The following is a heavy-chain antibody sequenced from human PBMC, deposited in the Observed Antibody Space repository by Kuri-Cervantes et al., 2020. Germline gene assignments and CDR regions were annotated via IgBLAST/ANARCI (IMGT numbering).Heavy chain of an antibody. CDR3: AREPVSGFDY. CDR2: IYHSGST. V-gene: IGHV4-38-2*02. CDR1: GYSITSGYY. D-gene: IGHD3-10*01. Sequence: SETLSLTCAVSGYSITSGYYWGWIRQPPGKGLEWIGDIYHSGSTYYNPSLKSRVTISVDTSKNQFSLKLSSVTAADTAVYFCAREPVSGFDYWGRGILVTVSS. J-gene: IGHJ4*02.